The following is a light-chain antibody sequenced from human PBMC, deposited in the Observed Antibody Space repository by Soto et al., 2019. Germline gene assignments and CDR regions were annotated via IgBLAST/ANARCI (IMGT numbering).Light chain of an antibody. Sequence: EIVMTQSPVTLSVSPGETANLSCRASQSIGFHLAWYMQIPGQTPRLVIYSASIRAPGVPERFSGSGSGTEVTHNINSLQSKEFAVYYWQQSDDRTMHTCGQGTQLEI. V-gene: IGKV3-15*01. CDR1: QSIGFH. CDR2: SAS. CDR3: QQSDDRTMHT. J-gene: IGKJ2*01.